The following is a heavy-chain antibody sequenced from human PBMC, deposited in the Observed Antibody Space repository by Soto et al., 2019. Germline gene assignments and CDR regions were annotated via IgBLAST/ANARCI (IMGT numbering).Heavy chain of an antibody. CDR3: ARDMGPYSSSWCDP. D-gene: IGHD6-13*01. CDR1: GGTFSSYT. V-gene: IGHV1-69*08. Sequence: QVQLVQSGAEVKKPGSSVKVSCKASGGTFSSYTISWVRQAPGQGLEWMGRIIPILGIANYAQKFQGRVTITADKSTSTAYMEMSSRRSEDTAVYYCARDMGPYSSSWCDPWGQGTLVTVSS. CDR2: IIPILGIA. J-gene: IGHJ5*02.